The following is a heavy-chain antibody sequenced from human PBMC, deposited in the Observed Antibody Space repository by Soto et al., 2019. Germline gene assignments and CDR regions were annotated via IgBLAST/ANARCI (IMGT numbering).Heavy chain of an antibody. CDR1: GFTFSSYG. J-gene: IGHJ5*02. CDR2: IWYDGSNK. V-gene: IGHV3-33*01. D-gene: IGHD3-9*01. Sequence: PGGSLRLSCAASGFTFSSYGMHWVRQAPGKGLEWVAVIWYDGSNKYYADSVKGRFTISRDNSKNTLYLQMNSLRAEDTAVYYCARVGGYDILTAISWFDPWGQGTLVTVSS. CDR3: ARVGGYDILTAISWFDP.